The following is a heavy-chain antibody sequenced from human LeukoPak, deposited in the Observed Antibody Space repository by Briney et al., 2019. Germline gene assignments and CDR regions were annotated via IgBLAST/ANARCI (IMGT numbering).Heavy chain of an antibody. Sequence: PSGTLSLTCAVSGGSISSSNWWSWVRQPPGKGPEWIGEIYHSGSTNYNPSLKSRVTISVDKSKNQFSLRLSSVTAADTAVYYCATNDFWSGYYYFDYWGQGTLVTVSS. CDR3: ATNDFWSGYYYFDY. CDR1: GGSISSSNW. D-gene: IGHD3-3*01. V-gene: IGHV4-4*02. J-gene: IGHJ4*02. CDR2: IYHSGST.